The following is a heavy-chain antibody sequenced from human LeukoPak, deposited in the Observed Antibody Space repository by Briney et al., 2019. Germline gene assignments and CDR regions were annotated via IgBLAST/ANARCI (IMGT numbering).Heavy chain of an antibody. CDR2: IYYSGST. V-gene: IGHV4-31*03. CDR3: ARVFPSGWFDY. D-gene: IGHD6-19*01. J-gene: IGHJ4*02. CDR1: GGSISSGGYY. Sequence: PSETLSLTCTVSGGSISSGGYYWSWIRQHPGKGLEWIGYIYYSGSTYYNPSLKSRVTISVDTSKNQFSLKLSSVTAADTAVYYCARVFPSGWFDYWGQGTLVTVSS.